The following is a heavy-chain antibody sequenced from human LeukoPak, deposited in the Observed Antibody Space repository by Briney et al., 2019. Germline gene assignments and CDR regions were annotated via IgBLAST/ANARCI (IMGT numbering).Heavy chain of an antibody. J-gene: IGHJ5*02. CDR2: IYTSGT. V-gene: IGHV4-4*07. CDR3: ARETAIDFWSGSYLLFDP. CDR1: GGSISSYY. Sequence: SETLSLTCTVSGGSISSYYWSWIRQPAGKGLEWIGRIYTSGTNYNPSLKSRVTMSIDTSKNQFSLKLSSVTAADTAVYYCARETAIDFWSGSYLLFDPWGQGTLVTVSS. D-gene: IGHD3-3*01.